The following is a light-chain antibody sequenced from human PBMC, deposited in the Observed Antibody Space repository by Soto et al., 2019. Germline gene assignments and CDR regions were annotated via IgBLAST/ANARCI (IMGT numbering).Light chain of an antibody. CDR2: GAS. CDR1: RSVNNSY. Sequence: EIVLTQSPGTLSLSPGERATLSCRASRSVNNSYLAWCQQKPGQAPRLLIFGASSRATGIPDRFIGSGSGTEFILTISRLEPDDFAIYHCHQHGGSPETFGQGTKVDI. J-gene: IGKJ1*01. CDR3: HQHGGSPET. V-gene: IGKV3-20*01.